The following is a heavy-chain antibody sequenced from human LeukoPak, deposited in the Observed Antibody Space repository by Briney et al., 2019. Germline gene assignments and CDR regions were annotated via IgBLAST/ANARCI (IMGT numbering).Heavy chain of an antibody. CDR2: ISSSSSYI. V-gene: IGHV3-21*01. J-gene: IGHJ6*03. CDR1: GFTFSSYS. CDR3: ARDNYDILTATYHMDV. D-gene: IGHD3-9*01. Sequence: GGSLRLSCAASGFTFSSYSMNWVRQAPGKGLEWVSSISSSSSYIYYADAVKGRFTISRDNAKNSLYLQMSSLRAEDTAVYYCARDNYDILTATYHMDVWGKGTTVTVSS.